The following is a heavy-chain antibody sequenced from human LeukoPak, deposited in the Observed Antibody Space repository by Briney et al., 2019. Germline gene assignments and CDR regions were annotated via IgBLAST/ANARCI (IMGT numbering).Heavy chain of an antibody. CDR2: ISYDGSNK. Sequence: SGGSLRLSCAASGFTLSSHGMHWVRQAPGKGLEWVAVISYDGSNKYYADSVKGRFTISRDNSKNTLYLQMNSLRAEDTAVYYCAKVATYAFDIWGQGTLVTVSS. CDR1: GFTLSSHG. J-gene: IGHJ4*02. CDR3: AKVATYAFDI. V-gene: IGHV3-30*18. D-gene: IGHD5-12*01.